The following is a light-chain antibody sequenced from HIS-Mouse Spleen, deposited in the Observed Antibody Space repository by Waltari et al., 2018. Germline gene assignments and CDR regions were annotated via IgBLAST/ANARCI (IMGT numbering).Light chain of an antibody. J-gene: IGLJ2*01. CDR2: RNN. CDR1: SPNIGRNY. V-gene: IGLV1-47*01. Sequence: QSVLTQPPSASGTPGQRVTISCSGSSPNIGRNYVYWYQQPPGKAPKPLIYRNNQRPSGVPDRFSGSQSGTSASLAISGLRSEDEADYYCAAWDDSLSGVFGGGTKLTVL. CDR3: AAWDDSLSGV.